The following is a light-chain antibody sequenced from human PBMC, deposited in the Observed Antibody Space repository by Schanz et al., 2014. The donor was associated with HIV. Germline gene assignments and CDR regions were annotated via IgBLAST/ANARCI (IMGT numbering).Light chain of an antibody. CDR2: GAS. J-gene: IGKJ1*01. Sequence: EIVLTQSPGTLSLSPGDRATLSCRASQSVSNRYLAWYQQKRGQAPRLLIYGASTRATGIPARFSGSGSGTEFTLTISSLQSEDFATYYCQQYDSYSTFGQGTRVDFK. V-gene: IGKV3-20*01. CDR3: QQYDSYST. CDR1: QSVSNRY.